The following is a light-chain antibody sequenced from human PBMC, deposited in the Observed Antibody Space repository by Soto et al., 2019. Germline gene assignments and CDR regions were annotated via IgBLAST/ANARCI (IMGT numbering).Light chain of an antibody. Sequence: DIQVTQSPSSLSASVGDSVTITCRASQSISTYLNWYQQRPGKAPRLLIYAASSLQSGVPSRFSGSGSGTDFTLTISSLQPEDFATYYCQQSYSTPNLNFGGGTKVDIK. CDR1: QSISTY. V-gene: IGKV1-39*01. J-gene: IGKJ4*01. CDR3: QQSYSTPNLN. CDR2: AAS.